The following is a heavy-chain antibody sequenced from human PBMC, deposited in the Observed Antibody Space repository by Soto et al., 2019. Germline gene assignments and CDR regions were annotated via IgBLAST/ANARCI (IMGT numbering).Heavy chain of an antibody. CDR1: GGTFSSYT. V-gene: IGHV1-69*04. Sequence: ASVKVSCKASGGTFSSYTISWVRQAPGQGLEWMGRIIPILGIANYAQKFQGRVTITADKSTSTAYMELSSLRSEDTAVYYCARDQFGIRFLEPYYYYMDVWGKGTTVTVSS. J-gene: IGHJ6*03. CDR3: ARDQFGIRFLEPYYYYMDV. D-gene: IGHD3-3*01. CDR2: IIPILGIA.